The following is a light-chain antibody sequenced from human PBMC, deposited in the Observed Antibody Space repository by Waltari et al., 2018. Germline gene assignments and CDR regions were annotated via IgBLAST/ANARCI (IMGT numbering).Light chain of an antibody. Sequence: QSALPQPASVSGSPGQSITISCTGTSDDIGAYRSVTWYHQRPGKVPKLIIYDLTERPSGVSNRFSGSKSGSTASLTVSGLQAEDEGLFYCSAYTSRGTLKFGGGTRVTVL. CDR1: SDDIGAYRS. J-gene: IGLJ2*01. CDR2: DLT. CDR3: SAYTSRGTLK. V-gene: IGLV2-14*03.